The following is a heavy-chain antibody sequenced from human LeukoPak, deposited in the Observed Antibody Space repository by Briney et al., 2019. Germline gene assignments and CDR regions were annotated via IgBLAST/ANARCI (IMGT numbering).Heavy chain of an antibody. CDR3: ARDRKYSGTYSGMDV. D-gene: IGHD1-26*01. V-gene: IGHV3-21*01. CDR1: GFTFSSYS. CDR2: IIRSSCYI. J-gene: IGHJ6*02. Sequence: PGGALRLSCAASGFTFSSYSMNWGRQAPGKGLEWVSSIIRSSCYIYYSDSVKGRFTISRDNAKNSLYLQLNSLRAEDTAVYYCARDRKYSGTYSGMDVWGQGTTVTVSS.